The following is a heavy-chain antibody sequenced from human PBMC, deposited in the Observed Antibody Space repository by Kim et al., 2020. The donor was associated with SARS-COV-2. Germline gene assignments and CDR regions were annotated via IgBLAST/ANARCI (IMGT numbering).Heavy chain of an antibody. D-gene: IGHD3-10*01. CDR1: GGSFSDYY. V-gene: IGHV4-34*01. CDR2: ISHSGGT. Sequence: SETLSLTCTVYGGSFSDYYWSWIRQPPGMGLEWIGEISHSGGTTYNRSLKSRVTISVDTSKNQFSLKLTSVTAADTAMYYCARGYYVSGFNWFDPWGQGT. CDR3: ARGYYVSGFNWFDP. J-gene: IGHJ5*02.